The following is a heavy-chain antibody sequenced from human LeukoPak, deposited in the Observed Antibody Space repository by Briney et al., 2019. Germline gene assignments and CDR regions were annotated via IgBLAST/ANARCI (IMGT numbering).Heavy chain of an antibody. CDR3: AKDRDYTSFGYYFVY. J-gene: IGHJ4*02. CDR1: GFPFRSYA. V-gene: IGHV3-23*01. D-gene: IGHD4-11*01. Sequence: GGSLRLSCTASGFPFRSYALNWVRQAPGKGLEWVSGIGAGGTFTYYADSVKGRFTIFRDNSRNTLYLQMNSLRADDTAVYYCAKDRDYTSFGYYFVYWGQGTLVTVSS. CDR2: IGAGGTFT.